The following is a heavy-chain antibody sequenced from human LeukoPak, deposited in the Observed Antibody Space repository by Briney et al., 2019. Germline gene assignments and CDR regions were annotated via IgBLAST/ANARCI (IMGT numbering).Heavy chain of an antibody. CDR3: ARDPMVRGVINY. D-gene: IGHD3-10*01. V-gene: IGHV3-21*01. CDR2: ISSSSSYI. Sequence: GGSLRLSCAASGFTFSSYSMNWVRQAPGKGLEGVSSISSSSSYIYYADSVKGRFTISRDNAKNSLYLQMNSLRAEDTAVYYCARDPMVRGVINYWGQGTLVTVSS. CDR1: GFTFSSYS. J-gene: IGHJ4*02.